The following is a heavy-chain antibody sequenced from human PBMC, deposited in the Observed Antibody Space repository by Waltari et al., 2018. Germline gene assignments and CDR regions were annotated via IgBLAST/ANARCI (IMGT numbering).Heavy chain of an antibody. CDR2: VDPEDGKT. CDR1: GYTFIDYY. V-gene: IGHV1-69-2*01. D-gene: IGHD1-1*01. CDR3: ARTTTLKSLDY. Sequence: EVQLGQSGAEVKNPGATVKISCQASGYTFIDYYMHWVQQAPGKGLQWMGRVDPEDGKTIYAEKFQGRVTITACRSTDTVYMELIRLTSDDTAMYYCARTTTLKSLDYWGQGTLVTVSS. J-gene: IGHJ4*02.